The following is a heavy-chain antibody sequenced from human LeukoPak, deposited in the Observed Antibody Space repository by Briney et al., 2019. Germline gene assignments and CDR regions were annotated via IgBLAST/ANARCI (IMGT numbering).Heavy chain of an antibody. J-gene: IGHJ6*02. CDR3: AREGRIVVVPAAILYYGMDV. D-gene: IGHD2-2*01. CDR1: GYTFTGYY. Sequence: ASVKVSCKASGYTFTGYYMHWVRQAPGQGLEWMGWINPNSGGTNYAQKFQGRVTMTRDTSTSTVYMELSSLRSEDTAVYYCAREGRIVVVPAAILYYGMDVWGQGTTVTVSS. CDR2: INPNSGGT. V-gene: IGHV1-2*02.